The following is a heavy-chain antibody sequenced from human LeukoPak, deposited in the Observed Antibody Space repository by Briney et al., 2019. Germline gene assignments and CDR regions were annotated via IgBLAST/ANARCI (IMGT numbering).Heavy chain of an antibody. J-gene: IGHJ3*02. D-gene: IGHD6-13*01. V-gene: IGHV3-7*01. CDR3: ARDQDPGYSSSWAAGSDAFDI. CDR2: IKQDGSEK. CDR1: GFTFSSYW. Sequence: PGGSLRLSCAASGFTFSSYWMSWVRQAPGKGLEWVANIKQDGSEKYYVDSVKGRFTISRDNAKNSLYLQMNSLRAEDTAVYYCARDQDPGYSSSWAAGSDAFDIWGQGTMVTVSS.